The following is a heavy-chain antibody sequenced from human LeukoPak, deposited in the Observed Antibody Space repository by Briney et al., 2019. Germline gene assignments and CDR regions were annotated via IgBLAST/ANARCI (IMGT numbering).Heavy chain of an antibody. CDR1: GGSFSGYY. CDR3: ARLKLGAYFDL. CDR2: VYNSGDT. Sequence: TSETLSLTCAVYGGSFSGYYWSWIRQSPGKGLEWVGYVYNSGDTGKNPSLKSRVTILLDTSKNQCSLKLTSVSAADTAVYYCARLKLGAYFDLWGRSTLVTVSS. J-gene: IGHJ2*01. D-gene: IGHD3-16*01. V-gene: IGHV4-59*08.